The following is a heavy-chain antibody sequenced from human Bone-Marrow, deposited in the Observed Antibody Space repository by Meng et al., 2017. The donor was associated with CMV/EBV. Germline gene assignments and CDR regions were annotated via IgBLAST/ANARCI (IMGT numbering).Heavy chain of an antibody. Sequence: GESLKISCAASGFTFSSYSMNWVRQAPGKGLEWVSSISSSSSYIYYADSVRGRFTISRDNAKNSLYLQMNSLRAEDTAVYYCAREVVAGTHFPFDYWGQGTLVTVSS. CDR1: GFTFSSYS. J-gene: IGHJ4*02. D-gene: IGHD6-19*01. CDR2: ISSSSSYI. V-gene: IGHV3-21*01. CDR3: AREVVAGTHFPFDY.